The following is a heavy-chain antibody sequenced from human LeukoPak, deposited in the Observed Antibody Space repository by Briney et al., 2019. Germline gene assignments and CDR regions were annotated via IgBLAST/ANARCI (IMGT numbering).Heavy chain of an antibody. V-gene: IGHV3-30*02. CDR1: GFTLSSYG. J-gene: IGHJ5*02. D-gene: IGHD3-10*01. CDR3: AKDDATYGSGRAGFDP. CDR2: IRYDGSNK. Sequence: GGSLRLSCAASGFTLSSYGMHWVRQAPGKGLEWVAFIRYDGSNKYYADSVKGRFTISRDNSRNTVFLQMNSLRAEDTAVYYCAKDDATYGSGRAGFDPWGQGTLVTVSS.